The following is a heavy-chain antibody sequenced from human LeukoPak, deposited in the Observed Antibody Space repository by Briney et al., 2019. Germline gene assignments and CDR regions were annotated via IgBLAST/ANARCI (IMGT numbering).Heavy chain of an antibody. D-gene: IGHD6-19*01. V-gene: IGHV6-1*01. CDR3: ARETGVAVAGIFDY. J-gene: IGHJ4*02. CDR2: TYYRSKWYN. CDR1: GDSVSSNSAA. Sequence: QTLSLTCAISGDSVSSNSAAWNWIRQSPSRCLEWLGRTYYRSKWYNDYAVSVKSRITINPDTSKNQFSLQLNSVTPEDTAVYYCARETGVAVAGIFDYWGQGTLVTVSS.